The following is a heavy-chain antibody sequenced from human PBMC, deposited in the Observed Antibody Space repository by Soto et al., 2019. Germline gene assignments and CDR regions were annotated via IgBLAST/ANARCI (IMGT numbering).Heavy chain of an antibody. J-gene: IGHJ4*02. V-gene: IGHV3-23*01. Sequence: GGSLRLSCAASGFTFSSYAMSWVRQAPGKGLEWVSAISGSGGSTYYADSVKGRFTISRDNSKNTLYLQMNSLRAEDTAVYYCANPEGIVVVVAAPLVYWGQGTLVTVSS. D-gene: IGHD2-15*01. CDR1: GFTFSSYA. CDR2: ISGSGGST. CDR3: ANPEGIVVVVAAPLVY.